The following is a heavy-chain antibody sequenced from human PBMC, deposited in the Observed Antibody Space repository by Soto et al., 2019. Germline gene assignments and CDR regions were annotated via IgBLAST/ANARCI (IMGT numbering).Heavy chain of an antibody. V-gene: IGHV3-30-3*01. CDR3: ASPLWRNDYNWGYFDL. D-gene: IGHD4-4*01. J-gene: IGHJ2*01. CDR1: GFTFSSYA. CDR2: ISYDGSNK. Sequence: QVQLVESGGGVVQPGRSLRLSCAASGFTFSSYAMHWVRQAPGKGLEWVAVISYDGSNKYYADSVKGRFTISRDNSKNPLYLQMNSLRAEDTAVYYCASPLWRNDYNWGYFDLWGRGPLVTVSS.